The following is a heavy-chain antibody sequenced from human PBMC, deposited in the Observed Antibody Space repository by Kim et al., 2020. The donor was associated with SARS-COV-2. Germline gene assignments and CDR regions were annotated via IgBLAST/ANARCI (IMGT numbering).Heavy chain of an antibody. D-gene: IGHD1-26*01. J-gene: IGHJ4*02. CDR1: GFTFSSYA. CDR3: AKVDRVGATGGVDY. CDR2: ISGSGGST. Sequence: GGSLRLSCAASGFTFSSYAMSWVRQAPGKGLEWVSVISGSGGSTYYADSVKGRFTISRDNSKNTLYLQMNSLRADDTAVYYCAKVDRVGATGGVDYWGQGTLVTVSS. V-gene: IGHV3-23*01.